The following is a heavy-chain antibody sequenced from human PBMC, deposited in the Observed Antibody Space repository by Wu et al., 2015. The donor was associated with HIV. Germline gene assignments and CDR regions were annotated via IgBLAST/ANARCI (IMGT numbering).Heavy chain of an antibody. CDR3: LTAIVGVVS. D-gene: IGHD2/OR15-2a*01. CDR2: INPNSGGT. Sequence: QVQLVQSGAEVKKPGASVKVSCKASGYTFTGYYMHWVRQAPGQGLEWMGWINPNSGGTNYAQKFQGKVSMTRDTSTNTAYLELTRLTSDDTAIYFCLTAIVGVVSWGQGTLVTVSS. CDR1: GYTFTGYY. J-gene: IGHJ5*01. V-gene: IGHV1-2*02.